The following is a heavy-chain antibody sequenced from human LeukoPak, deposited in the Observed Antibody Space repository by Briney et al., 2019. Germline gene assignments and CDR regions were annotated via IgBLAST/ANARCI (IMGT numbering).Heavy chain of an antibody. CDR2: INPNRGGT. CDR3: ARDTPSRAAAAGYFDY. V-gene: IGHV1-2*02. CDR1: GYTFTGYY. D-gene: IGHD6-13*01. Sequence: ASVKVSCKASGYTFTGYYMHWVRQAPGQGLEWMGWINPNRGGTNYAQKFQGRVTMTRDTSISTAYMELSRLRSDDTAVYYCARDTPSRAAAAGYFDYWGQGTLVTVSS. J-gene: IGHJ4*02.